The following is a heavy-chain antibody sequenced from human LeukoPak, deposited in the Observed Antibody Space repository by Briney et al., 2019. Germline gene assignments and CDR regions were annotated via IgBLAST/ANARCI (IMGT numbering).Heavy chain of an antibody. CDR1: GFTFSSYS. Sequence: PGGSLRLSCAASGFTFSSYSMNWVRQAPGKGLEWVSSISSSSSYIYYADSVKGRFTISRDNAKNSLYLQMNSLRAEDTAVYYCARIEQASSSWYRYYYMDVWGKGTTVTVSS. D-gene: IGHD6-13*01. CDR3: ARIEQASSSWYRYYYMDV. V-gene: IGHV3-21*01. CDR2: ISSSSSYI. J-gene: IGHJ6*03.